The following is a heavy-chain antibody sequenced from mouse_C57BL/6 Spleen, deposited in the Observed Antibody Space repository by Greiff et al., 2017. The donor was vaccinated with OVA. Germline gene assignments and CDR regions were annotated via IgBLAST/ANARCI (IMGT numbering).Heavy chain of an antibody. CDR1: GYTFTDYN. J-gene: IGHJ2*01. CDR3: ARDYGSSYGY. CDR2: INPNNGGT. Sequence: EVKLQESGPELVKPGASVKMSCKASGYTFTDYNMHWVKQSHGKSLEWIGYINPNNGGTSYNQKFKGKATLTVNKSSSTAYMELRSLTSEDSAVYYCARDYGSSYGYWGQGTTLTVSS. D-gene: IGHD1-1*01. V-gene: IGHV1-22*01.